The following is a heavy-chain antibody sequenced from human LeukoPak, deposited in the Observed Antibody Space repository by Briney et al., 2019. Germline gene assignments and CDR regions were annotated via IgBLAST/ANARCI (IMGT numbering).Heavy chain of an antibody. CDR3: AKPLDSSGFDYFDY. J-gene: IGHJ4*02. Sequence: GGSLRLSCAASGFTFSSYALSWVRQAPGKGLEWVSAISGSGGNTYYADSVRRRFTISRDNSKNTLYLQMNSLRAEDTAVYYCAKPLDSSGFDYFDYWGQGTLVTVSS. V-gene: IGHV3-23*01. CDR2: ISGSGGNT. D-gene: IGHD3-22*01. CDR1: GFTFSSYA.